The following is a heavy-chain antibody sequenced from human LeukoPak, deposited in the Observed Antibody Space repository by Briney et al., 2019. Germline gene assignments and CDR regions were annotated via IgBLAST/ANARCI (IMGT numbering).Heavy chain of an antibody. J-gene: IGHJ4*02. CDR2: IYYSGST. D-gene: IGHD3-10*01. V-gene: IGHV4-39*01. CDR1: GGSISSSSYY. Sequence: SETLSLTCTVSGGSISSSSYYWGWIRQPPGMGLEWIGSIYYSGSTYYNPSLKSRVTISVDTSKNQFSLKLSSVTAADTAVYYCARSSKLLKSFDYWGQGTLVTVSS. CDR3: ARSSKLLKSFDY.